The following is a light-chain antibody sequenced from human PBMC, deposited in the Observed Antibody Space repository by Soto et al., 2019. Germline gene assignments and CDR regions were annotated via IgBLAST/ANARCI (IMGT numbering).Light chain of an antibody. V-gene: IGKV3-20*01. J-gene: IGKJ5*01. CDR1: QGVGNKY. Sequence: EIALTQSPGTLSLSPGERATLSCRASQGVGNKYLAWYQQRPGQAPSLLIYAASSRATGVPDRFSGSGSGTDFTLTISRLEPEDFAVYYFHQYTNAHGITFGQGTRLEIK. CDR2: AAS. CDR3: HQYTNAHGIT.